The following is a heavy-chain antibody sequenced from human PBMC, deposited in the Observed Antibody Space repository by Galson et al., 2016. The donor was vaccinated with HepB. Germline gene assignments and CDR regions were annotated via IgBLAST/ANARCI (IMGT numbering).Heavy chain of an antibody. V-gene: IGHV1-18*01. CDR1: GYVFSNYG. Sequence: SVKVSCKASGYVFSNYGVSWVRQAPGQGLEWMGWISGKSGDTNYAHNLQARVTLTTDTSPSTAYMELRSLRSDDTAVYYCARDDADSYYLGAFYWGQGTLVTVSS. CDR3: ARDDADSYYLGAFY. J-gene: IGHJ4*02. CDR2: ISGKSGDT. D-gene: IGHD3-22*01.